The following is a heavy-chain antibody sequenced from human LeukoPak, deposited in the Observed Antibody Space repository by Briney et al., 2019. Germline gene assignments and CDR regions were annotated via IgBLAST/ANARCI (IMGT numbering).Heavy chain of an antibody. Sequence: SETLSLTCTVSGGSISSSSYYWGWLRQPPGKGLDWIGSIYYSGSTHYNPSLKSRVTISVDTSKNQFSLKLSSVTAADTAVYYCARLPLSSNWYLDYWGQGTLVTVSS. J-gene: IGHJ4*02. CDR1: GGSISSSSYY. D-gene: IGHD6-13*01. CDR2: IYYSGST. CDR3: ARLPLSSNWYLDY. V-gene: IGHV4-39*01.